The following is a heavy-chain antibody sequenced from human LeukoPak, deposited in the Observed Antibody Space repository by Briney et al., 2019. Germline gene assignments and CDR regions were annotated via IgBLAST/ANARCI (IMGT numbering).Heavy chain of an antibody. D-gene: IGHD3-16*01. CDR1: NGSISSGYY. Sequence: SETLSLTCRVSNGSISSGYYWNWLRQHPGKGLEWIGYIYHTGNTYSSPSLNSRLTILVDKSKNEFSLRLTSLTAADTAVYFCANDSYPDFGKSDDQPRYWFFDLWGRGTLVTVSS. CDR3: ANDSYPDFGKSDDQPRYWFFDL. CDR2: IYHTGNT. J-gene: IGHJ2*01. V-gene: IGHV4-31*03.